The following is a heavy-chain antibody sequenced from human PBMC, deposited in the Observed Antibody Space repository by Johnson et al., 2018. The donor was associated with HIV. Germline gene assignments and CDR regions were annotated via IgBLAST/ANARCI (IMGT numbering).Heavy chain of an antibody. Sequence: VQLVESGGGVVRPGGSLRLSCAASGFTFDDYVVSWVRHAPGKGLEWVSSINWNGGSTTYADSVRGRFSISRDNAKNTLFLQMDSLRPEDTAVYYCAKGPAAVFGLVADIWGQGTKVTVSS. CDR2: INWNGGST. CDR1: GFTFDDYV. CDR3: AKGPAAVFGLVADI. D-gene: IGHD3/OR15-3a*01. V-gene: IGHV3-20*04. J-gene: IGHJ3*02.